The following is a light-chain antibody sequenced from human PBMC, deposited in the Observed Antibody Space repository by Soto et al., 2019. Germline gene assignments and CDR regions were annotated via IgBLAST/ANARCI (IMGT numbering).Light chain of an antibody. Sequence: EIVLTQSPGTLSVSPGERATLSCRASQTISSNNLAWYQQKPGQAPSLLIYGTTSRATAIPDRFSGSGSGTDLTLTISRLEPEDSAIYFCQQYVSWTFGQGTKVESK. CDR1: QTISSNN. J-gene: IGKJ1*01. CDR2: GTT. CDR3: QQYVSWT. V-gene: IGKV3-20*01.